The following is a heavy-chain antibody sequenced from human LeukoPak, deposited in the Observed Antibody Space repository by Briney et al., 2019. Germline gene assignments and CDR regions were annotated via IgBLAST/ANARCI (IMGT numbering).Heavy chain of an antibody. V-gene: IGHV4-39*07. CDR3: ARLAAAGTPWFDP. CDR1: GGSISSSSYY. Sequence: SETLSLTCTVSGGSISSSSYYWGWIRQPPGKGLEWIGSIYYSGSTYYNPSLKSRVTISVDTSKNQFSLKLSSVTAADTAVYYCARLAAAGTPWFDPWGQGTLVTVSS. D-gene: IGHD6-13*01. CDR2: IYYSGST. J-gene: IGHJ5*02.